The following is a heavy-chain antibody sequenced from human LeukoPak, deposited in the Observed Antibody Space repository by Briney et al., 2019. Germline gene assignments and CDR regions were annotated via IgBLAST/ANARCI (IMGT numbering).Heavy chain of an antibody. CDR1: GGSFSGYY. CDR3: ARSKPGGSYSSGWYTGGYFDY. Sequence: SETLSLTCAVYGGSFSGYYWSWIRQPPGKGLEWIGEINHSGSTNYNLSLKSRVTISVDTSKNQFSLKLSSVTAADTAVYYCARSKPGGSYSSGWYTGGYFDYWGQGTLVTVSS. V-gene: IGHV4-34*01. J-gene: IGHJ4*02. D-gene: IGHD6-19*01. CDR2: INHSGST.